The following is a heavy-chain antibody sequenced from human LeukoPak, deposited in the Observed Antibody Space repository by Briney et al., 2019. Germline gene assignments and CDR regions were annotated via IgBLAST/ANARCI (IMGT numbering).Heavy chain of an antibody. V-gene: IGHV4-4*07. J-gene: IGHJ4*02. CDR2: IYTGESS. Sequence: LETLSLTCAVPGGSISSSKWSWFRQPAGKGLEGIGRIYTGESSNYNPSLRSRVTISVPTTKKQSSLKLSSVAAADTAVYYCARDRGRKYYFDYWGQGTLVIVSS. CDR1: GGSISSSK. CDR3: ARDRGRKYYFDY.